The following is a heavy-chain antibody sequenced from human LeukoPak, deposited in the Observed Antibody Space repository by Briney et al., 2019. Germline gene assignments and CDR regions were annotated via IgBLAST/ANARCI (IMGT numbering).Heavy chain of an antibody. D-gene: IGHD1-7*01. CDR2: ISGSGGGT. CDR3: AKTRYNWNSGPFDP. Sequence: PGGSLRLSCAASGFTFSSYAMSWVRQAPGKGLEWVSAISGSGGGTYYADSVKGRFTISRDNSKNTLYLQMNSLRAEDTAVYYCAKTRYNWNSGPFDPWGQGTLVTVSS. CDR1: GFTFSSYA. J-gene: IGHJ5*02. V-gene: IGHV3-23*01.